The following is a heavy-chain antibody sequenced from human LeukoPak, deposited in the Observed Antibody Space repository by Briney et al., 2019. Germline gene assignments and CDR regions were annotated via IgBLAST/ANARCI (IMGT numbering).Heavy chain of an antibody. J-gene: IGHJ4*02. D-gene: IGHD5-24*01. V-gene: IGHV3-7*01. CDR1: GVSFRGHW. CDR2: IKPDGSER. Sequence: GGSLRLSCAASGVSFRGHWMSWVRQAPGKGLEWVANIKPDGSERRYVDSVKGRFTISRDDAKNSVYLEMNSLRVEDMAVYYCASERWTTSGYYFDYWDQGTLVTVSS. CDR3: ASERWTTSGYYFDY.